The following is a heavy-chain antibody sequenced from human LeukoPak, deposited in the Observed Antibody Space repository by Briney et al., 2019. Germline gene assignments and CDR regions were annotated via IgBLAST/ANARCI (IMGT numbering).Heavy chain of an antibody. J-gene: IGHJ4*02. V-gene: IGHV4-34*01. CDR1: GGSFSGYY. CDR2: INHSGST. Sequence: SETLSLTCAVYGGSFSGYYWSWIRQPPGKGLEWIGEINHSGSTNYNPSLKSRVTISVDTSKNQFSLKLSSVTAADTAVYYCARVEKWFGELLIDYWGRGTLVTVSS. D-gene: IGHD3-10*01. CDR3: ARVEKWFGELLIDY.